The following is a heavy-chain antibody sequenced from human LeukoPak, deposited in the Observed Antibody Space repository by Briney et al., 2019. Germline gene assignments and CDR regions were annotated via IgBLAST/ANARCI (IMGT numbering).Heavy chain of an antibody. V-gene: IGHV4-4*07. Sequence: PSGTLSLTCAVSGDSIPSDINGWIRQPAGKGLEWIGRTHTNGNTLYNPSIMSRVTMSVETTTRQSSLRLTSVPAADMACYYCVRGNYADGGRNWFDPWGQGILVTVSS. J-gene: IGHJ5*02. CDR1: GDSIPSDI. CDR2: THTNGNT. CDR3: VRGNYADGGRNWFDP. D-gene: IGHD1-7*01.